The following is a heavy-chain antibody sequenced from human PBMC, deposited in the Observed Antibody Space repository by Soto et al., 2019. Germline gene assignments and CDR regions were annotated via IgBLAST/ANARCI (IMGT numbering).Heavy chain of an antibody. Sequence: SETLSLTCTVSGGSISSFYLSWIRQPAGKGLEWIGRIYTIGSTNFNPSLQSRVTMSVDTSKNQFSLRLSSVTGADTTVYYCARAKFSSGYFDYWGQGTLVTVSS. V-gene: IGHV4-4*07. CDR1: GGSISSFY. CDR3: ARAKFSSGYFDY. D-gene: IGHD6-19*01. J-gene: IGHJ4*02. CDR2: IYTIGST.